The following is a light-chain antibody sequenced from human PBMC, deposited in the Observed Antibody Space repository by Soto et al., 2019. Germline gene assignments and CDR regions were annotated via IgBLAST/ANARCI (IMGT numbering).Light chain of an antibody. CDR1: QSISTW. Sequence: DIQMTQSPSTLSASVGDRVTITCRASQSISTWWAWYQQKPGKAPKLLIYKASTLESGVPSRFSGSGSGTAFTLTISSLQPDDFATYYCQQYSGLSTTFGHGTRVDVK. J-gene: IGKJ1*01. CDR3: QQYSGLSTT. V-gene: IGKV1-5*03. CDR2: KAS.